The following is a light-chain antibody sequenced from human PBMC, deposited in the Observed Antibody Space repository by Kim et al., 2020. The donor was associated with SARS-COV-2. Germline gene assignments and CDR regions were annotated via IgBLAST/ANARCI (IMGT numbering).Light chain of an antibody. J-gene: IGKJ1*01. V-gene: IGKV1-5*03. CDR3: QHYISYSWA. Sequence: DIQMTQSPSTLSASVGDRVTITCRASQSVSSDLAWYQQKPGKAPKLLIYKASSLESGVPSRFSGSGSGTEFTLTISSLQPDDFATYYCQHYISYSWAFGQGTKVDIK. CDR2: KAS. CDR1: QSVSSD.